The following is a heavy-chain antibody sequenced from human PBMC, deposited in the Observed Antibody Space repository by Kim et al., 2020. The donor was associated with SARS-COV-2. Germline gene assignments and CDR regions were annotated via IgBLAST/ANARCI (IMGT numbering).Heavy chain of an antibody. Sequence: ADSGKSRFTISRDNAKNSLHLQMNRLRAEDTAFYYCAKGVGSGIAAAGLDYWGQGTLVTVSS. D-gene: IGHD6-13*01. CDR3: AKGVGSGIAAAGLDY. V-gene: IGHV3-9*01. J-gene: IGHJ4*02.